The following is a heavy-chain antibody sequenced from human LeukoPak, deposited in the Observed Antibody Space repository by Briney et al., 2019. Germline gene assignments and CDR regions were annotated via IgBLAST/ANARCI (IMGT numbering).Heavy chain of an antibody. CDR1: GFIFSNYA. J-gene: IGHJ2*01. D-gene: IGHD3-16*02. Sequence: GGSLRLSCAASGFIFSNYALHWVRQAPGKGLDWVAVISHDGRNKYYADSVKGRFTISRDNSKNTLYLQMNSLRVEDTAVYYCARGDDYVWGSYLPNWFFDLWGRGTLVTVSS. CDR2: ISHDGRNK. CDR3: ARGDDYVWGSYLPNWFFDL. V-gene: IGHV3-30*04.